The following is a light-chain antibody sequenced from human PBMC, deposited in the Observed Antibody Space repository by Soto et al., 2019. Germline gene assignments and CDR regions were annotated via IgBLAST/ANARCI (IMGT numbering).Light chain of an antibody. Sequence: EIVLTQSPGTLSLSPGERATLSCRASQSISSSYLAWYQQKPGQAPRVLIYGASSRATGIPDRFSGSGSGTDFTLTISRLEPEDFAVYFCQKYGNTTPNAFGQGTKVEIK. CDR2: GAS. V-gene: IGKV3-20*01. CDR3: QKYGNTTPNA. J-gene: IGKJ2*01. CDR1: QSISSSY.